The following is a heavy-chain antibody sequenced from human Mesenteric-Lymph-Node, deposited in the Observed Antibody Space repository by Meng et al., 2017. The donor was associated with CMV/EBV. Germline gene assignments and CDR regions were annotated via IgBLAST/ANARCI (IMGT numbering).Heavy chain of an antibody. V-gene: IGHV4-61*01. CDR2: IYDSGTT. CDR1: SVNNGNYY. D-gene: IGHD1-26*01. J-gene: IGHJ4*02. Sequence: SVNNGNYYWTWIRQPPGKGLEWIGNIYDSGTTNYNPSLKSRIAISVDTSRSQFSLKLTSVTAADTAVYYCARDLYGVGATTGAYYYWGQGTLVTVSS. CDR3: ARDLYGVGATTGAYYY.